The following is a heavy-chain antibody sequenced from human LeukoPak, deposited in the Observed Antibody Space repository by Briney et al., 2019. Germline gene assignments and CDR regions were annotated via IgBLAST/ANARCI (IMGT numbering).Heavy chain of an antibody. V-gene: IGHV3-64*02. D-gene: IGHD6-25*01. J-gene: IGHJ5*02. Sequence: GGSLRLSCAVSGFSFSQVPMHWVRQAPGKGLEYVSAISSDGGSTYYADSVKGRFTISRDNSKDTLYLQMGSLTAEDTAVYYCARGFSGTRSWGQGTLVTVSS. CDR1: GFSFSQVP. CDR3: ARGFSGTRS. CDR2: ISSDGGST.